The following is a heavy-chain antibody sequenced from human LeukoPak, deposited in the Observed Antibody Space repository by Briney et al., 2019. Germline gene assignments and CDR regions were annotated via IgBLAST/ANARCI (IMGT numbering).Heavy chain of an antibody. D-gene: IGHD1-26*01. J-gene: IGHJ6*03. CDR2: INHSGST. CDR1: GGSFSDYY. V-gene: IGHV4-34*01. CDR3: ARGVGAIRYYNYYMDV. Sequence: SETLSLTCAVYGGSFSDYYWSWIRQPPGKGLEWIGEINHSGSTNYNPSLKSRVTISVDTSKNQFSLKLSSVTAADTAVYYCARGVGAIRYYNYYMDVWGKGTTVTVSS.